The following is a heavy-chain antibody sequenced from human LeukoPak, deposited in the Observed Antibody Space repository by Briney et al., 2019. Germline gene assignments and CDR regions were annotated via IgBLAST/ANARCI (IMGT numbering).Heavy chain of an antibody. CDR3: ARDGYGGSYEYSGTYSEYYGMDV. V-gene: IGHV3-53*01. CDR2: ISSGEST. Sequence: GGSLRLSCAASGVSVSANYMTWVRQAPGKGLEWVTVISSGESTSYADSVKGRFTISRDTSKNTLYLQMNSLRAEDTAVYYCARDGYGGSYEYSGTYSEYYGMDVWGQGTMVTVSS. D-gene: IGHD1-26*01. J-gene: IGHJ6*02. CDR1: GVSVSANY.